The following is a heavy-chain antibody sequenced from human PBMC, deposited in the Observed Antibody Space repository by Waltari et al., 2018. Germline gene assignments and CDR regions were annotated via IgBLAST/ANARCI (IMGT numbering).Heavy chain of an antibody. CDR3: ARAQQLNYGMDV. J-gene: IGHJ6*02. Sequence: EVQLVESGGGFVQPGGSLRLSCVSSGFTFRSSSMHWGRQATGKGREWGAAIGTAGDTYYPGSVKGRFTISRENAKNSLYLQMNSLRAGDTAVYYCARAQQLNYGMDVWGQGTTVTVSS. CDR2: IGTAGDT. D-gene: IGHD6-13*01. V-gene: IGHV3-13*01. CDR1: GFTFRSSS.